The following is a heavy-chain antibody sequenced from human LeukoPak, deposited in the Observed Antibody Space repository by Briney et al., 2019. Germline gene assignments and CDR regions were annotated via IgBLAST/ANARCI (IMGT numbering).Heavy chain of an antibody. Sequence: QPGGSLRLSCAASGFTFSSYEMNWVRQAPGKGLEWVSYISSSGNTIYYADSVKGRFTISRDNAKNSLYLQMNSLRAEDTAVYYCALDYGGNFGFDYWGQGTLVTVSS. CDR3: ALDYGGNFGFDY. V-gene: IGHV3-48*03. J-gene: IGHJ4*02. D-gene: IGHD4-23*01. CDR2: ISSSGNTI. CDR1: GFTFSSYE.